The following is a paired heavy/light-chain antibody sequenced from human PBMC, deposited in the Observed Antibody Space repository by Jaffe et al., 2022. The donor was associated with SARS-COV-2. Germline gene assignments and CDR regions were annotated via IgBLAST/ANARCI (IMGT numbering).Light chain of an antibody. V-gene: IGKV3-20*01. CDR3: QQYGRSPYT. CDR2: GAS. J-gene: IGKJ2*01. CDR1: QSVSSSY. Sequence: EIVLTQSPGTLSLSPGERATLSCRASQSVSSSYLAWYQQKPGQAPRLLIYGASSRATGIPDRFSGSGSGTDFTLTISRLEPEDFAVYYCQQYGRSPYTFGQGTKLEIK.
Heavy chain of an antibody. J-gene: IGHJ4*02. D-gene: IGHD5-12*01. V-gene: IGHV1-69*01. CDR2: IIPILGTA. CDR1: GGTFSSYA. CDR3: ARDPGMATITYFDH. Sequence: QVQLVQSGAEVKKPGSSVKVSCKASGGTFSSYAISWVRQAPGLGLEWMGGIIPILGTAVYAQKFQDRVILSADESTSTAYMELSSLRSEDTAVYYCARDPGMATITYFDHWGQGILVTVSS.